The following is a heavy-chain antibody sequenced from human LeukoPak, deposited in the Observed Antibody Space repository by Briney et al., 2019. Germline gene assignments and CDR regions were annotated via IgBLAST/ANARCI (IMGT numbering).Heavy chain of an antibody. V-gene: IGHV4-59*08. CDR3: ARRFTMVRGIINYYGMDV. D-gene: IGHD3-10*01. Sequence: SETLLLTCTVSGGSISSYYWSWIRQPPGKGLEWIGYIYYSGSTNYNPSLKSRVTISVDTSKNQFSLKLSSVTAADTAVYYCARRFTMVRGIINYYGMDVWGQGTMLTVSS. CDR2: IYYSGST. J-gene: IGHJ6*02. CDR1: GGSISSYY.